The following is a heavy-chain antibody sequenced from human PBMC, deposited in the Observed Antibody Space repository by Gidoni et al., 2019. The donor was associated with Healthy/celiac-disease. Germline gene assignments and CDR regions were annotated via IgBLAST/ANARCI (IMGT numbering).Heavy chain of an antibody. V-gene: IGHV1-69*06. D-gene: IGHD3-22*01. Sequence: QVQLVQSGAAVKKPGSSVKVSCKASGGTFSSSAISWVRQAPGQGLEWMGGIIPIFGTANYAQKFQGRVTITADKSTSTAYMELSSLRSEDTAVYYCARDLGMYDSSGYYGDPDAFDIWGQGTMVTVSS. CDR1: GGTFSSSA. J-gene: IGHJ3*02. CDR3: ARDLGMYDSSGYYGDPDAFDI. CDR2: IIPIFGTA.